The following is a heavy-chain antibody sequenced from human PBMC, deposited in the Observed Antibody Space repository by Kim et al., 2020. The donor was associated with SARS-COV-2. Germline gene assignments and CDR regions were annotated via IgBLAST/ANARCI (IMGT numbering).Heavy chain of an antibody. CDR1: SDSFSSSDHF. V-gene: IGHV4-39*07. Sequence: SETLSLTCTVSSDSFSSSDHFWAWVRQPPGKGLEWIGSISNSGTTYYFPSLKSRVTISADTSKNQFSLNVNSVTAADTAVYFCSFHRTNGGFDPWGQGILVTVSS. D-gene: IGHD3-10*01. J-gene: IGHJ5*02. CDR2: ISNSGTT. CDR3: SFHRTNGGFDP.